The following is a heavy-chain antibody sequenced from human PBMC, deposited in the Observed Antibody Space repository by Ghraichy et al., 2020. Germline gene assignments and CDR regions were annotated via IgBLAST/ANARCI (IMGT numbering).Heavy chain of an antibody. Sequence: GSLRLSCAASGFTFSNYHMNWVRQAPGKGLEWVSYISTSSSTIYYADSVKGRFTISRDNSKNSLYLQMNSLRDEDTAVYYCANRYCSGGNCYFDYWGQGTLFIVPP. CDR2: ISTSSSTI. V-gene: IGHV3-48*02. CDR3: ANRYCSGGNCYFDY. D-gene: IGHD2-15*01. CDR1: GFTFSNYH. J-gene: IGHJ4*02.